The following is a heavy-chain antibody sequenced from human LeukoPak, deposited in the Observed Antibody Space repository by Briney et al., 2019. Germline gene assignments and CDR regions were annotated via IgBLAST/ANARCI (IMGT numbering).Heavy chain of an antibody. Sequence: ASVKVSCKASGYTFSGYGITWVRQAPGQGLELMGWINPNSGGTNYAQKFQGRVTMTRDTSISTAYMELSRLRSDDTAVYYCARPLHSSSWYGDPYFDYWGQGTLVTVSS. CDR1: GYTFSGYG. D-gene: IGHD6-13*01. J-gene: IGHJ4*02. CDR3: ARPLHSSSWYGDPYFDY. CDR2: INPNSGGT. V-gene: IGHV1-2*02.